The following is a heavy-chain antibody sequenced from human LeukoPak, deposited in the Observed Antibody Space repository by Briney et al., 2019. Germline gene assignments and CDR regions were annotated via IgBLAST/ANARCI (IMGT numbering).Heavy chain of an antibody. CDR3: AGQDGSNYYYGMDV. CDR1: GGSFSGYY. Sequence: SEALSLTCAVYGGSFSGYYWSWIRQPPGKGLEWIGEINHSGSTNYNPSLKSRVTISVDTSKNQFSLKLSSVTAADTAVYYCAGQDGSNYYYGMDVWGQGTTVTVSS. CDR2: INHSGST. D-gene: IGHD2-15*01. V-gene: IGHV4-34*01. J-gene: IGHJ6*02.